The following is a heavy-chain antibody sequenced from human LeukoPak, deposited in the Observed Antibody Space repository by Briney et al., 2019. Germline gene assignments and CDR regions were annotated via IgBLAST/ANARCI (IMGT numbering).Heavy chain of an antibody. CDR3: ARGGPIAVAGFEDDY. CDR1: GYTFTSYG. D-gene: IGHD6-19*01. CDR2: ISAYNGNT. Sequence: ASVKVSCKASGYTFTSYGISRVRQAPGQGLEWMGWISAYNGNTNYAQKLQGRVTMTTDTSTSTAYMELRSLRSDDTAVYYCARGGPIAVAGFEDDYWGQGTLVTVSS. J-gene: IGHJ4*02. V-gene: IGHV1-18*01.